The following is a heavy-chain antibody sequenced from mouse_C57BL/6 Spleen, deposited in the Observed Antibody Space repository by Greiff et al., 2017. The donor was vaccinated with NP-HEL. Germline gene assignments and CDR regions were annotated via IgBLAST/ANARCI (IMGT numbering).Heavy chain of an antibody. D-gene: IGHD2-12*01. CDR3: ARDYTPTY. J-gene: IGHJ3*01. V-gene: IGHV5-17*01. Sequence: EVQLVESGGGLVKPGGSLKLSCAASGFTFSDYGIHWVRQAPEKGLEWVAYISSGSSTIYYADTVKGRFTISRDNAKNTLFLQMTSLRSEDTAMYYCARDYTPTYWGQGTLVTVSA. CDR2: ISSGSSTI. CDR1: GFTFSDYG.